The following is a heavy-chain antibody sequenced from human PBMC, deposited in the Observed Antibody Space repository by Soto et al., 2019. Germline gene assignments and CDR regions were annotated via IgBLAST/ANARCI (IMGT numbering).Heavy chain of an antibody. J-gene: IGHJ4*02. V-gene: IGHV3-7*03. D-gene: IGHD3-22*01. CDR2: IKQDGSEK. CDR3: ARGREGSGYYLGLFDY. Sequence: EVQLVESGGGLVQPGGSLRLSCAASGFTFSSYWMSWVRQAPGKGLEWVANIKQDGSEKYYVDSVKGRFTISRDNAKNSLYLQMNSLRAEDTAVYYCARGREGSGYYLGLFDYWGQGTLVTVSS. CDR1: GFTFSSYW.